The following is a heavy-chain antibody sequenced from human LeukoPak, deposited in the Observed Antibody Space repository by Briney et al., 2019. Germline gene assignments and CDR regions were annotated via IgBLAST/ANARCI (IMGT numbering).Heavy chain of an antibody. Sequence: SETLSLTCTVSGGSISSYYWSWIRQPPGKGLEWIGYIYYSGSTNYNPSLKSRVTISVDTSKNQFSLKLSSVTAADTAVYYCASTIDTAMPRYEYWGQGTLVTVSS. CDR2: IYYSGST. V-gene: IGHV4-59*08. D-gene: IGHD5-18*01. J-gene: IGHJ4*02. CDR1: GGSISSYY. CDR3: ASTIDTAMPRYEY.